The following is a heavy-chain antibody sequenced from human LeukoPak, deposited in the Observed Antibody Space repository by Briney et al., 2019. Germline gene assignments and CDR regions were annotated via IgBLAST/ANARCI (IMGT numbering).Heavy chain of an antibody. Sequence: GASVKVSCKASGYTFTSYGISWVRQAPGQGLEWMGWISAYNGNTNYAQKLQGRVTMTTDTSTSTAYMELRSLRPDDTAVYYCARWGFDQLIARFDPWGQGTLVTVSS. CDR1: GYTFTSYG. CDR2: ISAYNGNT. D-gene: IGHD3-9*01. V-gene: IGHV1-18*04. CDR3: ARWGFDQLIARFDP. J-gene: IGHJ5*02.